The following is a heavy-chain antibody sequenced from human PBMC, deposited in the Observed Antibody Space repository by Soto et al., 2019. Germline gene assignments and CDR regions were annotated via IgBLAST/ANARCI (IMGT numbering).Heavy chain of an antibody. J-gene: IGHJ4*02. CDR1: GGTFSSHG. D-gene: IGHD1-26*01. Sequence: QVQLVQSGTVVQRRGSSVKVSCQASGGTFSSHGMAWVRQAPGQGLEWMGGIIPTFGTPTYAPKFQGRVTITADKSTNTAYMALSSLRSEDTAVYYCASERSAPDFDFLGQGTLITVSS. CDR3: ASERSAPDFDF. CDR2: IIPTFGTP. V-gene: IGHV1-69*06.